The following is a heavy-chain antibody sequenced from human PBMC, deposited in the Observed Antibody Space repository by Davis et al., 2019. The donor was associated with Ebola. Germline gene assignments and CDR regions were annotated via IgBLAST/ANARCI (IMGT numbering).Heavy chain of an antibody. CDR2: IIPMVDTT. V-gene: IGHV1-69*04. D-gene: IGHD2-8*01. CDR3: ASGPWVYTTRRGLTLDN. J-gene: IGHJ4*02. CDR1: GDTFSNYG. Sequence: AASVKVSCKASGDTFSNYGINWVRQAPGQGLEWMGRIIPMVDTTNYARKFQDRVTMSADKSTSTVYMELSSLRSGDTAVYYCASGPWVYTTRRGLTLDNWGQGTQVTASS.